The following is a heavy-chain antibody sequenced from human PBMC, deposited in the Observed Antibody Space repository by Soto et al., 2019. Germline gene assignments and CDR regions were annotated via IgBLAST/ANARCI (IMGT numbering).Heavy chain of an antibody. CDR1: GFTFSDYY. V-gene: IGHV3-11*01. CDR3: ARDLPPYYYDSSGYYCGSWLDP. D-gene: IGHD3-22*01. Sequence: SGGSLRLSCAASGFTFSDYYMSWIRQAPGKGLEWVSYISSSGNTIYYADSVKGRFTISRDNAKNSLYLQMNSLRAEDTAVYYCARDLPPYYYDSSGYYCGSWLDPWGQGSLVTVSS. CDR2: ISSSGNTI. J-gene: IGHJ5*02.